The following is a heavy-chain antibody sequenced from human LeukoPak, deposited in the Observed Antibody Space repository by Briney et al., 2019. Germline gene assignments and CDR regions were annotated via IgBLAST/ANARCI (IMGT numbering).Heavy chain of an antibody. D-gene: IGHD1-20*01. CDR1: GGSLCNYD. Sequence: PSETLSLTCTASGGSLCNYDWSWFRQPPGKGLEWIGYIYYTGSTNYNPSLKSRATISIDTSKNQFSLKVRSVTAADTAAYYCARAQLKQSLERTYSYNFLYYFIDVWGQGTTVIVSS. V-gene: IGHV4-59*01. CDR2: IYYTGST. J-gene: IGHJ6*03. CDR3: ARAQLKQSLERTYSYNFLYYFIDV.